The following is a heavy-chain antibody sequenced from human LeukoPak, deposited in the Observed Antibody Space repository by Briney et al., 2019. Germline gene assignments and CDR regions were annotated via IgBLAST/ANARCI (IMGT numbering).Heavy chain of an antibody. D-gene: IGHD3-10*01. CDR1: GGSISSHY. CDR2: IYYSGST. Sequence: SETLSLTCIVSGGSISSHYRSWIRQPLGKGLEWIGYIYYSGSTNYNPSLKSRVTISVDTSKNQFSLKLSSVTAADTAVYYCARSGGSGSIDYWGQGTLVTVSS. J-gene: IGHJ4*02. CDR3: ARSGGSGSIDY. V-gene: IGHV4-59*11.